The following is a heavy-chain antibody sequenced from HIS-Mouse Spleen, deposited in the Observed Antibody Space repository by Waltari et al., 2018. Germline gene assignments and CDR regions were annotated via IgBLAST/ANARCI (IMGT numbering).Heavy chain of an antibody. CDR3: AKASSGWLDY. J-gene: IGHJ4*02. D-gene: IGHD6-19*01. CDR2: ISYVGSKK. CDR1: GFTFSSYG. V-gene: IGHV3-30*18. Sequence: QVQLVESGGGVVQPGRSLRLSCAASGFTFSSYGMHWVRQAPGKGLEWVAVISYVGSKKYYADSVKGRFTISRDNSKNTLYLQMNSLRAEDTAVYYCAKASSGWLDYWGQGTLVTVSS.